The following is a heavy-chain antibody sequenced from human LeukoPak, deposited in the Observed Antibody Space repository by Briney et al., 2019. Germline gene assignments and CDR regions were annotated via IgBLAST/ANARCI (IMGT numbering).Heavy chain of an antibody. V-gene: IGHV4-61*02. Sequence: SQTLSLACTVPSGSMNSGLYYWTWIRQPAGKGLEWIGRISNSGSTTYNPSLMSRGTITLDTSKNSFSLKVTSVTAADTAVYYCARETKDIYSPSWGLYDTYYYIDAWGSGTTVTVSS. J-gene: IGHJ6*03. CDR1: SGSMNSGLYY. D-gene: IGHD5/OR15-5a*01. CDR2: ISNSGST. CDR3: ARETKDIYSPSWGLYDTYYYIDA.